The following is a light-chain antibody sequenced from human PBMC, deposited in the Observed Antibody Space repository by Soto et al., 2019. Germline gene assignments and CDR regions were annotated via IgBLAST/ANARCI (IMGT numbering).Light chain of an antibody. V-gene: IGLV2-23*03. Sequence: QSALTQPASVSGSPGQSITISCTGSSSDVGRYNLVSWYQQHPGKAPKVMIYEGSKRPSGVSNRFSGSNSDNTASLTISGLQAEDEAHYYCCSYAGSSIFQVIFGGGTKLTVL. CDR2: EGS. CDR3: CSYAGSSIFQVI. J-gene: IGLJ2*01. CDR1: SSDVGRYNL.